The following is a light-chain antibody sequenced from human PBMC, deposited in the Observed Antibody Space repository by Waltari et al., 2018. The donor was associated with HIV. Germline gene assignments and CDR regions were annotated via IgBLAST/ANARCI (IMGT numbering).Light chain of an antibody. J-gene: IGKJ1*01. V-gene: IGKV3-15*01. Sequence: VMTQSPATLSVSPGERVTLSCRPSLTVSTKLAWYHQKPGQAARLLIYGASTRAPGLPARFSGSGSGTEFTLTIGNLQSEDFAVYYCQQYGSSPQAFGQGTKVEIK. CDR2: GAS. CDR1: LTVSTK. CDR3: QQYGSSPQA.